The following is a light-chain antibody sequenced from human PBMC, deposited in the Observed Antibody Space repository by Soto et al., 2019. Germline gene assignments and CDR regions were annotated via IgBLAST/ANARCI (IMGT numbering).Light chain of an antibody. CDR3: QQYGSSPPWT. Sequence: EIVLTQSPGTLSLSPGERATLSCRASQSVSSSYLSWYQQKPGQAPMLLIYGASSRAPGLPDRFSGSGAGTDFTLTISRLEPEDFAVYYCQQYGSSPPWTFGQGTKVEIK. CDR2: GAS. CDR1: QSVSSSY. V-gene: IGKV3-20*01. J-gene: IGKJ1*01.